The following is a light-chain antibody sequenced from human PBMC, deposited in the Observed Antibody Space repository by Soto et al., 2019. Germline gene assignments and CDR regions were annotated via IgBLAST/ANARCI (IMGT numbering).Light chain of an antibody. Sequence: DIQVTQSPCSPSASVGDRVTITCRASQSISGYLNWYQQKPGKAPKLLSYAASSLQRGVPSRFSGSGAGTDCTLTISSLQPEDVATYYCQQSYSTPITFGQGTRLEIK. J-gene: IGKJ5*01. CDR3: QQSYSTPIT. CDR1: QSISGY. V-gene: IGKV1-39*01. CDR2: AAS.